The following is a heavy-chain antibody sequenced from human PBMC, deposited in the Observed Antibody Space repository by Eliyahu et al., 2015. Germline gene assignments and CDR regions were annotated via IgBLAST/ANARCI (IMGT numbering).Heavy chain of an antibody. CDR2: ISWNSGSI. J-gene: IGHJ3*02. D-gene: IGHD1-26*01. CDR3: AKDIGYIVGATNAFDI. CDR1: GFXFXXYA. V-gene: IGHV3-9*01. Sequence: EVQLVESGGGLVQPGRSLRPSCAASGFXFXXYAMHWVRQAPGKGLEWVSGISWNSGSIGYADSVKGRFTISRDNAKNSLYLQMNSLRAEDTALYYCAKDIGYIVGATNAFDIWGQGTMVTVSS.